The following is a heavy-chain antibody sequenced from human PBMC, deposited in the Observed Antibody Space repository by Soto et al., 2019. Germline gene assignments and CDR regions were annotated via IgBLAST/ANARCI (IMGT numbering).Heavy chain of an antibody. V-gene: IGHV3-66*01. CDR1: GFTVSSNY. CDR3: ARGQPQQLGPHYYYMDV. CDR2: IYSGGST. D-gene: IGHD6-13*01. Sequence: GGSLRLSCAASGFTVSSNYMSWVRQAPGKGLEWVSVIYSGGSTYYADSVKGRFTISRDNSKNTLYLQMNSLRAEDTAVYYCARGQPQQLGPHYYYMDVWGKGTTVTVSS. J-gene: IGHJ6*03.